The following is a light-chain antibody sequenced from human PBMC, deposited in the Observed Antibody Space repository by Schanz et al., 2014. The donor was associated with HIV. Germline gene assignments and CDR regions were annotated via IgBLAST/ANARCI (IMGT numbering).Light chain of an antibody. J-gene: IGKJ1*01. CDR3: QQSYSTPRT. V-gene: IGKV1-8*01. Sequence: AIRITQSPSSLSASTGDRVTITCRASQGISSYLAWYQQIPGKAPNLLIYAASTLQSGVPSRFSGSGSGTDFTLTISSLQPEDFATYYCQQSYSTPRTFGQGTKVEIK. CDR1: QGISSY. CDR2: AAS.